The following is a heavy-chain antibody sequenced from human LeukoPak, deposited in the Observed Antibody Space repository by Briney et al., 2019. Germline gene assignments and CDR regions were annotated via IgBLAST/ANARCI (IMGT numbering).Heavy chain of an antibody. CDR3: YATAWNDDPSNACDI. V-gene: IGHV3-23*01. Sequence: GGSLRLSCAASGFTFSSYAMSWVRQAPGKGLEWVSAISGSGGSTYYADSVKGRFTISRDNAKNSLYLQMNSLRAEDAAVYYCYATAWNDDPSNACDIWGQGTMVTVSS. CDR1: GFTFSSYA. D-gene: IGHD1-1*01. J-gene: IGHJ3*02. CDR2: ISGSGGST.